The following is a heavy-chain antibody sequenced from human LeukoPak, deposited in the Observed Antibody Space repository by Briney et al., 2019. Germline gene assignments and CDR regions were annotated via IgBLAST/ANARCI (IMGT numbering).Heavy chain of an antibody. V-gene: IGHV4-34*01. J-gene: IGHJ6*02. Sequence: SETLSLTCAVYGGSFSGYYWSWICQPPGKGLEWIGEINHSGSTNYNPSLKSRVTISVDTPKNQFSLKLSSVTAADTAVYYCARGRCSGGSCYSRRYYYYGMDVWGQGTTVTVSS. D-gene: IGHD2-15*01. CDR3: ARGRCSGGSCYSRRYYYYGMDV. CDR1: GGSFSGYY. CDR2: INHSGST.